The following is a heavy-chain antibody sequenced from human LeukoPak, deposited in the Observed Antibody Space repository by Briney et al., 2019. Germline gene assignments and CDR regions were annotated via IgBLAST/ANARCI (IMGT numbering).Heavy chain of an antibody. V-gene: IGHV4-31*03. D-gene: IGHD6-13*01. CDR1: GGSISSGGYY. Sequence: SETLSLTCTVSGGSISSGGYYCRWIRQHPGKGLEWIGYIYYSGSTYYNPSVTSRDTQSQDPSNNQFSLKLTSVTAPDRAVFFCATGYSSSWTREYWGQGTRDTV. J-gene: IGHJ4*02. CDR3: ATGYSSSWTREY. CDR2: IYYSGST.